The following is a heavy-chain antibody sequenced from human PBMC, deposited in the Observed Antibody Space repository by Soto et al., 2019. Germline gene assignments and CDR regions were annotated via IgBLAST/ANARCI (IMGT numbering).Heavy chain of an antibody. Sequence: QVQLVQSGASVKKPRSSVKVSCKASGGTFSSYAISWVRQDPGKGREWMGGIIPIYGTANYAQKFQGRVRITAYESTSTASKEQNSLVSEDTAVYDCAGEGGYICGDYWDYGGQGPMVTFSS. D-gene: IGHD5-18*01. CDR1: GGTFSSYA. V-gene: IGHV1-69*12. CDR2: IIPIYGTA. CDR3: AGEGGYICGDYWDY. J-gene: IGHJ4*02.